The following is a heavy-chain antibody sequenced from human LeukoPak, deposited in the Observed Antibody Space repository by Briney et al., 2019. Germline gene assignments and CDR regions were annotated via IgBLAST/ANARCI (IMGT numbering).Heavy chain of an antibody. CDR2: IYHSGST. J-gene: IGHJ4*02. V-gene: IGHV4-4*02. CDR1: GGSFTSSNW. Sequence: PSETLSLTCAVSGGSFTSSNWWRWVRQPPGKGLEWGGEIYHSGSTNYTPTLKSRVTISVDKSKNQFSLKLSSVTAADTAVYYWATELRTGYYAHFDYWGQGTLVTVSS. D-gene: IGHD3/OR15-3a*01. CDR3: ATELRTGYYAHFDY.